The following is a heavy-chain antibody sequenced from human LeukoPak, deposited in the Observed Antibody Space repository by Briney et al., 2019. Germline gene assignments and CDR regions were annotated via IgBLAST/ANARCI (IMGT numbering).Heavy chain of an antibody. CDR2: IYYSGST. CDR3: ARTSGSFDL. D-gene: IGHD6-25*01. Sequence: PSETLSLTCTVSGGSISSYYWSWIRQPPGKGLEWIGYIYYSGSTNHNPSLKSRVTISVDTSKNQFSLKLSSVTAADTAVYYCARTSGSFDLWGRGTLVTVSS. V-gene: IGHV4-59*01. J-gene: IGHJ2*01. CDR1: GGSISSYY.